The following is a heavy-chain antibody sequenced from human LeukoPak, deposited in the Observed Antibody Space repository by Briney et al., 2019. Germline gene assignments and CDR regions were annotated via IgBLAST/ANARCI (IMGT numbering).Heavy chain of an antibody. CDR2: FDPEDGET. D-gene: IGHD2-8*01. CDR1: GYTLTELS. J-gene: IGHJ4*02. V-gene: IGHV1-24*01. CDR3: ATLELLGYCTNGVCYNLDY. Sequence: GSVKVSCKVSGYTLTELSMHWVRQAPGKGLEWMGGFDPEDGETIYAQKFQGRVTMTEDTSTDTAYMELSSLRSEDTAVYYCATLELLGYCTNGVCYNLDYWGQGTLVTVSS.